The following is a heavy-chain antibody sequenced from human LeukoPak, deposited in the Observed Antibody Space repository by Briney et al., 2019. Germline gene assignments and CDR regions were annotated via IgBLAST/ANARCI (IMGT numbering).Heavy chain of an antibody. CDR2: IYYSGST. CDR1: GGSISSYY. D-gene: IGHD6-19*01. CDR3: ARHAGSGWYSFDS. V-gene: IGHV4-59*08. Sequence: SETLSLTCTVSGGSISSYYWSWIRQPPGKGLEWIGYIYYSGSTDYSPSLKSRVTISVDTSQNQFSLKLTSVTAADTAVYCCARHAGSGWYSFDSWGQGTLVTVSS. J-gene: IGHJ4*02.